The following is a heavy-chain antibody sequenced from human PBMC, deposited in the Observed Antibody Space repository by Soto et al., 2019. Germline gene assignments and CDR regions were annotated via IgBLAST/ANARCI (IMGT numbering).Heavy chain of an antibody. Sequence: SETLSLTCTVSGGSISSYYWSWIRQPPGKGLEWIGYIYYSGSTNYNPSLKSRVTISVDTSKNQFSLKLSSVTAADTAVYYCASIPYVFWSGYSTRHYYGMDVWGQGTTVTVS. CDR1: GGSISSYY. D-gene: IGHD3-3*01. CDR3: ASIPYVFWSGYSTRHYYGMDV. CDR2: IYYSGST. V-gene: IGHV4-59*01. J-gene: IGHJ6*02.